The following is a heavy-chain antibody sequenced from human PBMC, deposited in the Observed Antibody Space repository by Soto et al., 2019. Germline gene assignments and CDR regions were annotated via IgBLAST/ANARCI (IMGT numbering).Heavy chain of an antibody. J-gene: IGHJ4*02. CDR1: GYTFTSYG. CDR3: ARDSMTTGTTRLDY. V-gene: IGHV1-18*01. Sequence: ASVKVSCKASGYTFTSYGISWVRQAPGQGLEWMGWISAYNGNTNYAQKLQGRVTMTTDTSTSTAYMELRSLRSDDTAVYYCARDSMTTGTTRLDYWGQGVXVTVSS. D-gene: IGHD4-17*01. CDR2: ISAYNGNT.